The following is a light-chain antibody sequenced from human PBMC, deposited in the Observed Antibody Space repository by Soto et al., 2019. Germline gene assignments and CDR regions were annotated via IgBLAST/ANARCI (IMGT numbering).Light chain of an antibody. CDR1: QSVSSSY. V-gene: IGKV3-20*01. J-gene: IGKJ1*01. CDR2: GAS. Sequence: EIVFTQSPVTLSLSPGERAPLSCRASQSVSSSYLAWYQQKPGQAPRLLIYGASSRATGIPDRFSGSGSGTDFTLTISRLEPEDFAVYYCQQYGSSPRKFGQGTKVDIK. CDR3: QQYGSSPRK.